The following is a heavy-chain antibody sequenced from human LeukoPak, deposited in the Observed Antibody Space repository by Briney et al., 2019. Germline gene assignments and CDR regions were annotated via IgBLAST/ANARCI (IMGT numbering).Heavy chain of an antibody. CDR1: GGSISSTSYY. CDR3: ARAVSGRFDY. Sequence: PSETLSLTCSVSGGSISSTSYYWAWLRQPPGKGLEWIGNMYYSGSTNYNPSLKSRVTISVDTSKNQFSLRLSSVTAADTAIYYCARAVSGRFDYWGQGTLVTVSS. CDR2: MYYSGST. D-gene: IGHD6-19*01. J-gene: IGHJ4*02. V-gene: IGHV4-39*01.